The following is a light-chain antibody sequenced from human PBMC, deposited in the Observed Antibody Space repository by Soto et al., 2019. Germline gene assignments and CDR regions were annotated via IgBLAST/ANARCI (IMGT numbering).Light chain of an antibody. CDR3: QQYGGSPRIT. CDR2: GAS. V-gene: IGKV3-20*01. J-gene: IGKJ5*01. Sequence: EIVLTQSPGTLSLSPGERATLSCRASQSVSSSYLAWYQQKPGQAARLLIYGASNRATGIPDRFSGSGSGTDFTLIINRLEPEDVAIYYCQQYGGSPRITFGQGTRLEIK. CDR1: QSVSSSY.